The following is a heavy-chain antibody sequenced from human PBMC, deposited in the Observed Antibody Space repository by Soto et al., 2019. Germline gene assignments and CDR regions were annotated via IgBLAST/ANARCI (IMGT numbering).Heavy chain of an antibody. J-gene: IGHJ6*02. CDR1: GGTFSSYA. Sequence: QVQLVQSGAEVKKPGSSVKVACKASGGTFSSYAISWVRQAPGQGLEWVGGIMPISGTANYAQKFQGRVTITADESTSTAYMELSSLRSEDTAVYYCARSQGSSTSLEIYYYYYYGMDVWGQGTTVTVSS. CDR2: IMPISGTA. V-gene: IGHV1-69*01. CDR3: ARSQGSSTSLEIYYYYYYGMDV. D-gene: IGHD2-2*01.